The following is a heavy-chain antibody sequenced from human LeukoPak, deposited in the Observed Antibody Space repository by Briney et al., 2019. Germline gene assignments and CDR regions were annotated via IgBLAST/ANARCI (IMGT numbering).Heavy chain of an antibody. CDR3: ARAVYYYGSGSYSHDAFDI. Sequence: PGGSLRLSCAASGFAFSSYDMHWVRQATGKGLEWVSAIGTAGDTYYPGSVKGRFTISRENAKNSLYLQMNSLRAGDTAVYYCARAVYYYGSGSYSHDAFDIWGQGTMVTVSS. CDR2: IGTAGDT. CDR1: GFAFSSYD. D-gene: IGHD3-10*01. V-gene: IGHV3-13*01. J-gene: IGHJ3*02.